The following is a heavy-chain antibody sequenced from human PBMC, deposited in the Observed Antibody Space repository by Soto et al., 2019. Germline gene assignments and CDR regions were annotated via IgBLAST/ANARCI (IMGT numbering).Heavy chain of an antibody. CDR3: ARKPRLRGFDY. Sequence: QVQLQQWGAGLLKPSETLSLTCAVYGGSFSGYYWSWIRQPPGKGLEWIGEINHSGSTNYNPSLKSRVTISVDTSKNQFSLKLSSVTAADTTVYYCARKPRLRGFDYWGQGTLVTVSS. CDR2: INHSGST. V-gene: IGHV4-34*01. D-gene: IGHD3-16*01. CDR1: GGSFSGYY. J-gene: IGHJ4*02.